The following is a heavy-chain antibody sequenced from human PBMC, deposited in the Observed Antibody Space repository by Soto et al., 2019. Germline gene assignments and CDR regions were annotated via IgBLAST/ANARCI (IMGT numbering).Heavy chain of an antibody. CDR3: ARAYYYDSSGYYPVDN. Sequence: EASVKVSCKASGYTFTNFGITWVRQAPGQGLEWMGWISAYNGNTNYAPNLQGRVTMTTDTSTNTAYMELRSLRSDDTAVYYCARAYYYDSSGYYPVDNWGQGTLVTVSS. J-gene: IGHJ4*02. CDR2: ISAYNGNT. V-gene: IGHV1-18*01. CDR1: GYTFTNFG. D-gene: IGHD3-22*01.